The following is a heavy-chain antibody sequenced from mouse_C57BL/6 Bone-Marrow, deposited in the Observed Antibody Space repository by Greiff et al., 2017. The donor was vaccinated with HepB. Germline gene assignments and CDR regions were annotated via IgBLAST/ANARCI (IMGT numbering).Heavy chain of an antibody. CDR1: GFNIKDDY. D-gene: IGHD2-3*01. Sequence: VQLQQSGAELVRPGASVKLSCTASGFNIKDDYMHWVKQRPEQGLEWIGWIDPENGDTEYASKFQGKATITADTSSNTAYLQLSSLTSEDTAVYYCTRWLLRFAYWGQGTTLTVSS. J-gene: IGHJ2*01. CDR3: TRWLLRFAY. CDR2: IDPENGDT. V-gene: IGHV14-4*01.